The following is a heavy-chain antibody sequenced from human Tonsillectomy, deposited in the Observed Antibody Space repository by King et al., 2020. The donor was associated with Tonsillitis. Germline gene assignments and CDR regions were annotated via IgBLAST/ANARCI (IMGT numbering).Heavy chain of an antibody. J-gene: IGHJ4*02. CDR2: ISYHGINK. Sequence: VQLVESGGGVVQPGRSLRLACAASGFTFRSYGMHWVRQAPGKGLDWVAVISYHGINKKYADSVKGRFTISRENYNNTLYLQMDSLRAEDTAVYYCAREGLYSRGWVIDSGGQGTLVTVS. D-gene: IGHD6-19*01. V-gene: IGHV3-33*05. CDR3: AREGLYSRGWVIDS. CDR1: GFTFRSYG.